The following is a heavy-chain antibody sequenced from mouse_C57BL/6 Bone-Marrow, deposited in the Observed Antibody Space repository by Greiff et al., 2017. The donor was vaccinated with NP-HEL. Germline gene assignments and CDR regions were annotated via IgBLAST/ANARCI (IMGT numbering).Heavy chain of an antibody. Sequence: VQLKESGPELVKPGASVKISCKASGYSFTDYNMNWVKQSNGKSLEWIGVINPNYGTTSSNQKFKGKATLTVDQSSSTAYMQLNSLTSENSAVYYCAIYYYGSSCWDAMDYWGQGTSVTVSS. CDR2: INPNYGTT. CDR3: AIYYYGSSCWDAMDY. J-gene: IGHJ4*01. D-gene: IGHD1-1*01. V-gene: IGHV1-39*01. CDR1: GYSFTDYN.